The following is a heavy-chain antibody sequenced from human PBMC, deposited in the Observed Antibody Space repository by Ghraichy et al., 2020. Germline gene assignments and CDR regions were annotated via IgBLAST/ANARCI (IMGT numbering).Heavy chain of an antibody. D-gene: IGHD2-21*02. V-gene: IGHV4-30-4*01. J-gene: IGHJ4*02. Sequence: SETLSLTCSVSGDSVSSGGYYWTWIRQSPGEGLDWIVYIHYTVITYYNPSLKSRLIISLDTSKNQFSLKLTSVTAADTAVYYCGRWGGLGKVVVTAIDYWGQGTLVTVSS. CDR1: GDSVSSGGYY. CDR3: GRWGGLGKVVVTAIDY. CDR2: IHYTVIT.